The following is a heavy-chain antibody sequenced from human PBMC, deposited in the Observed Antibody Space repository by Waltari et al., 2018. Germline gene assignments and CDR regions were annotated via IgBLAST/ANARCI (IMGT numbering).Heavy chain of an antibody. V-gene: IGHV3-23*01. J-gene: IGHJ4*02. D-gene: IGHD6-19*01. Sequence: EVQLLESGGGVVQPGGSLRLYCAGSGCTFIKKAMSRVRQAAGKGLEWVSTFVGNGGTTYYADYVKGRFTISRDNSKNTLYLQLNILRAEDTALYYCAKVRDAGNTKSPGCDYWGQGTLVTVSS. CDR2: FVGNGGTT. CDR3: AKVRDAGNTKSPGCDY. CDR1: GCTFIKKA.